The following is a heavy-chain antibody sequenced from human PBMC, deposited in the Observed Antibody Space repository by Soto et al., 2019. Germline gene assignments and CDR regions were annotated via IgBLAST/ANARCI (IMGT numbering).Heavy chain of an antibody. V-gene: IGHV3-23*01. CDR3: VKNSGWFNT. D-gene: IGHD3-10*01. CDR2: IDGSGGIT. Sequence: QLLQSGGGLVQPGGSLTLSCAASGFTFGTTDMSWVRQAPGEGLEWVSTIDGSGGITYYEDSVNGRFTISRDNSRNTVYLQMNRRRGDETALYYCVKNSGWFNTWGQGALVTVSS. J-gene: IGHJ5*02. CDR1: GFTFGTTD.